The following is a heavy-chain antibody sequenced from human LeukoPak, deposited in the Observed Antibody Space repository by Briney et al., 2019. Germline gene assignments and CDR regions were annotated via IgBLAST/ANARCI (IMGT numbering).Heavy chain of an antibody. CDR1: GFTFSNYD. J-gene: IGHJ3*02. D-gene: IGHD3-10*01. CDR2: ISYDGSNK. Sequence: GGALRLSCAASGFTFSNYDMHWVRQAPGKGLEWVAVISYDGSNKYYVDSVKGPFTTSRDHSKNSLYLQMSSLRPQDTAVYYCARGGSYYASGSYFAFDIWGQGTMVTVSS. V-gene: IGHV3-30*04. CDR3: ARGGSYYASGSYFAFDI.